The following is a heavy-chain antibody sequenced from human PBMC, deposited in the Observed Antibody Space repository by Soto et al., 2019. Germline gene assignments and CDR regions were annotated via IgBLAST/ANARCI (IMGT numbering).Heavy chain of an antibody. V-gene: IGHV4-59*08. CDR2: IYYSGST. Sequence: SETLSLTCTVSGGSISSYYWSWIRQPPGKGLEWIGYIYYSGSTNYNPSLKSRVTISVDTSKNQFSLKLSSVTAADTAVYYCARQGRVAPGYWGQGTLVTVSS. J-gene: IGHJ4*02. D-gene: IGHD3-3*01. CDR1: GGSISSYY. CDR3: ARQGRVAPGY.